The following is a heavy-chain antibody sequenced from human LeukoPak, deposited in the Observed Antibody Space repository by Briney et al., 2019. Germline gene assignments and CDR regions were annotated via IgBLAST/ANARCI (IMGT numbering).Heavy chain of an antibody. Sequence: ASVKVSCKASGYTFTVYYMHWVRQAPGQGREWMGWINPNSGGTNYAQKFQGRVTMTRDTSISTAYMELSRLRSDDTAVYYCARGHVEMATISPQGVDYWGQGTLVTVSS. D-gene: IGHD5-24*01. CDR3: ARGHVEMATISPQGVDY. J-gene: IGHJ4*02. CDR2: INPNSGGT. CDR1: GYTFTVYY. V-gene: IGHV1-2*02.